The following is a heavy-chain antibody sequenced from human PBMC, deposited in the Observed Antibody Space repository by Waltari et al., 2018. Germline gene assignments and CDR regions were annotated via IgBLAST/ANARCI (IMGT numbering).Heavy chain of an antibody. CDR3: AREGITMVRGFYGMDV. CDR2: IIPILGTA. Sequence: QVQLVQSGAEVKKPGSSVNVSCKASGGTFSSYAISWVRQAPGQGLEWMGGIIPILGTAKYAQKFQGRVTITADESTSTAYMELSSLRSEDTAVYYCAREGITMVRGFYGMDVWGQGTTVTVSS. CDR1: GGTFSSYA. D-gene: IGHD3-10*01. V-gene: IGHV1-69*01. J-gene: IGHJ6*02.